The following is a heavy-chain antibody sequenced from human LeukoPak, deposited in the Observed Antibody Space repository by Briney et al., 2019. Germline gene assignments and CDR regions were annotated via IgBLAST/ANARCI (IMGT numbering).Heavy chain of an antibody. V-gene: IGHV3-20*04. CDR1: GFTFDDYG. J-gene: IGHJ4*02. CDR2: INWNGGST. D-gene: IGHD3-22*01. Sequence: GSLRLSCAASGFTFDDYGMSWVRQAPGKGLEWVSGINWNGGSTGYADSVKGRFTISRDNAKNSLYLQMNSLRAEDTALYYCARGGSYYYDSSGYYYGYWGQGTLVTVSS. CDR3: ARGGSYYYDSSGYYYGY.